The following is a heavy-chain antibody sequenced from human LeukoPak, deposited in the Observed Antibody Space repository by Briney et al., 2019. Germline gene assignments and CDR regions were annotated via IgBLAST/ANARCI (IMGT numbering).Heavy chain of an antibody. CDR2: MWYDGSEK. Sequence: PPGRSLRLSCVASGFIFSNYGMHWVRQSPGKGLEWVALMWYDGSEKHYADSVKGRLTISRDSSKNTLYLQMNSLRAEDTAVYYCARDASGFDYWGQGTLVTVSS. CDR1: GFIFSNYG. CDR3: ARDASGFDY. D-gene: IGHD2-15*01. J-gene: IGHJ4*02. V-gene: IGHV3-33*01.